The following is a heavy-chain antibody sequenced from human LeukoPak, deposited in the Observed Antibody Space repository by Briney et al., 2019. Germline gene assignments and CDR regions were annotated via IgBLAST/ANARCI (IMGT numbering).Heavy chain of an antibody. CDR2: IYNSGST. J-gene: IGHJ4*02. CDR3: ARDGSYSNYFDY. V-gene: IGHV4-59*01. CDR1: GGSISSYN. D-gene: IGHD4-11*01. Sequence: SETLSLTCTASGGSISSYNCSSLRQPARKGLEWLGYIYNSGSTNYNPSLKSRFTISVDTSKNPFSLKLSSVTAADTAVYYCARDGSYSNYFDYWGQGTLVTVSS.